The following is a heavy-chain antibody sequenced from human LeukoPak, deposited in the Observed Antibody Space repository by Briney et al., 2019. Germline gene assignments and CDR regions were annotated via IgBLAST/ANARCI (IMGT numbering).Heavy chain of an antibody. D-gene: IGHD4-23*01. Sequence: ASVTVSCKASGYTFTGYYMHWVRQAPGQGLEWMGWINPNSGGTNYAQKFQGRVTMTRDTSISTAYMELSRLRSDDTAVYYCARSPVAPYYYYMDVWGKGTTVTISS. V-gene: IGHV1-2*02. CDR3: ARSPVAPYYYYMDV. CDR1: GYTFTGYY. CDR2: INPNSGGT. J-gene: IGHJ6*03.